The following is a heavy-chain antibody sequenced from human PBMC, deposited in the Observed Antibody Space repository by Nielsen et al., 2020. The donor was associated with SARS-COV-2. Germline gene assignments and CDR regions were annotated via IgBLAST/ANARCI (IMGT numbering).Heavy chain of an antibody. J-gene: IGHJ3*02. CDR1: GYRFTTYW. Sequence: GESLKISCKGSGYRFTTYWIGWVRQMPGKGLEWMGIIYPGDSETRYSPSFQGQATISADKSISTAYLQWSSLKASDTAIYYCARHAPYYDILTNAFDIWGQGTMVTVSS. V-gene: IGHV5-51*01. CDR3: ARHAPYYDILTNAFDI. CDR2: IYPGDSET. D-gene: IGHD3-9*01.